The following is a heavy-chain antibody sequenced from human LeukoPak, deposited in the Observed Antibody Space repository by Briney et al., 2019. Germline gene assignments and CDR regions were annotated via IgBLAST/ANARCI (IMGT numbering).Heavy chain of an antibody. J-gene: IGHJ4*02. CDR2: VWYDGSNI. CDR1: GFTFSTYG. CDR3: ARGGYSGTYYFDY. D-gene: IGHD1-26*01. V-gene: IGHV3-33*01. Sequence: SLRLSCAASGFTFSTYGMHWVRQAPGKGLEWVAVVWYDGSNIHYVDSVKGRFTISRDNSKSTLYLQMNSLTAEDTAVYYCARGGYSGTYYFDYWGQGTLVTDSS.